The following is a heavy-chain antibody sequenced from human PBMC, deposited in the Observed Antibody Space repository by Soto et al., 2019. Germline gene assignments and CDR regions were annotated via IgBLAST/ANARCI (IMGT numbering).Heavy chain of an antibody. J-gene: IGHJ4*02. D-gene: IGHD3-3*02. CDR1: GGSISSYY. CDR2: IYYSGST. CDR3: ARASFLEWLLYFDY. Sequence: QVQLQESGPGLVKPSETLSLTCTVSGGSISSYYWSWIRQPPGKGLEWIGYIYYSGSTNYNPSPKSRVTISVDPSKTQFSLKLSSVSAADTAVYYCARASFLEWLLYFDYWGQGTLVTVSS. V-gene: IGHV4-59*01.